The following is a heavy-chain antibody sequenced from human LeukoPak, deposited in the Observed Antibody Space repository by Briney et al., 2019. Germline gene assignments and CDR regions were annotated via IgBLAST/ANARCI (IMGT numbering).Heavy chain of an antibody. CDR1: GHSFTTYW. V-gene: IGHV5-51*01. J-gene: IGHJ5*02. CDR3: AWRKYFSTWFEP. CDR2: IYPGDSET. Sequence: GESLKIPCKGSGHSFTTYWIGWVRQMPGKGLEWMGIIYPGDSETQYSPSFQGQVTISVDKSINTAYLQWSSLKASDTAMYYCAWRKYFSTWFEPWGQGTLVTVSS. D-gene: IGHD1-14*01.